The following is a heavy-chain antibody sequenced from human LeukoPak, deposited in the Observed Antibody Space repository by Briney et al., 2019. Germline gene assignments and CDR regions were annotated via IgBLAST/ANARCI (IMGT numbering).Heavy chain of an antibody. D-gene: IGHD3-10*01. CDR1: GFTFSSYG. V-gene: IGHV3-30*18. Sequence: GGSLRLSCAASGFTFSSYGMHWVRQAPGKGLEWVAVISYDGSNKYYADSVKGRFTISRDNSKNTPYLQMNSLRAEDTAVYYCAKDSRLPLLWFGELLSQFDYWGQGTLVTVSS. J-gene: IGHJ4*02. CDR2: ISYDGSNK. CDR3: AKDSRLPLLWFGELLSQFDY.